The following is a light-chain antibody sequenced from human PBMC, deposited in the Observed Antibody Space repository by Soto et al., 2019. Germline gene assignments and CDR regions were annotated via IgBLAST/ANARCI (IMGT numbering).Light chain of an antibody. Sequence: QSALTQPASVSGSPGQSITISCTGTSSDVGSYNLVSWYQQHPGKAPKLMIYQVTKRPSGVSNRFSGSKSGNTASLTISGLQAEDEGDYYCCSYAGTTTFGVFGGGTQLTVL. J-gene: IGLJ3*02. CDR1: SSDVGSYNL. CDR3: CSYAGTTTFGV. CDR2: QVT. V-gene: IGLV2-23*02.